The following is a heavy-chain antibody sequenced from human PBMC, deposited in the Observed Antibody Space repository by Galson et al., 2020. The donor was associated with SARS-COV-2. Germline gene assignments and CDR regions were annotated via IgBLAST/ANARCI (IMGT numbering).Heavy chain of an antibody. J-gene: IGHJ4*02. Sequence: GESLKISCTASGYTFTDYHLHWVRQAPGQGLEWMGWINPQRGDTHHAQEFQGRVTMTRSRSLNTAYLELSRLTSDDTAVYYCARVSGTVTTYDFWGQGTLVTVSS. CDR2: INPQRGDT. CDR1: GYTFTDYH. CDR3: ARVSGTVTTYDF. V-gene: IGHV1-2*02. D-gene: IGHD4-17*01.